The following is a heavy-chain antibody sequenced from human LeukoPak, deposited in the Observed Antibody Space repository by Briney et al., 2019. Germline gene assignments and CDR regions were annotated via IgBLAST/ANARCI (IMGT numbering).Heavy chain of an antibody. D-gene: IGHD2-2*01. J-gene: IGHJ5*02. CDR2: ISSSGTYI. V-gene: IGHV3-21*01. CDR3: ARGGYCSSTSCYVSGWFDP. Sequence: GGSLRLSCAASGFTFRSYGMNWVRQAPGKGLEWVSSISSSGTYIYYADLVEGRFTISRDNAKNSLYLQMNSLRAEDTAVYYCARGGYCSSTSCYVSGWFDPWGQGTLVTVSS. CDR1: GFTFRSYG.